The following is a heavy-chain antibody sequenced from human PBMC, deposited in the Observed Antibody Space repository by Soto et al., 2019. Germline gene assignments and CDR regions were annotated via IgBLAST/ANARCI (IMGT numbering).Heavy chain of an antibody. CDR3: ARVTLTGSGSYGGWFDP. CDR2: ISSSSSYI. V-gene: IGHV3-21*01. CDR1: GFTFSSYS. J-gene: IGHJ5*02. D-gene: IGHD3-10*01. Sequence: GGSLRLSCAASGFTFSSYSMNWVRQAPGKGLEWVSSISSSSSYIYYADSVKGRFTISRDNAKNSLYLQMNSLRAEDTAVYYCARVTLTGSGSYGGWFDPWGQGTLVTVSS.